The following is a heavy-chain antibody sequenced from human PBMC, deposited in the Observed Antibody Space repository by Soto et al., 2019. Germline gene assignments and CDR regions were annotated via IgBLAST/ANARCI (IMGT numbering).Heavy chain of an antibody. Sequence: ETLSITCTVSGGSISSYYWCWIRQPPGKGLEWIGYIYYSGSTNYNPSLKSRVTISVDTSKNQFSLKLSSVTAADTAEYYCASIAAWSCISLRTLGSFWYFDYRCQGTLGSGSS. J-gene: IGHJ4*02. CDR1: GGSISSYY. CDR2: IYYSGST. CDR3: ASIAAWSCISLRTLGSFWYFDY. D-gene: IGHD2-8*02. V-gene: IGHV4-59*08.